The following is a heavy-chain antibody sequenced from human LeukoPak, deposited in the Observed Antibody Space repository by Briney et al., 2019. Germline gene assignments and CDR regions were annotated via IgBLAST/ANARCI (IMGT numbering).Heavy chain of an antibody. CDR2: ISGSGGRI. Sequence: GGSLRLSCAASGFTFSSYAMSWVRQAPGKGLEWVSGISGSGGRIYYADSVKGWFTISRDNSKNTLYLQMNSLRAEDTAVYYCAKDQGYSGYVAVYWGQGTLVTVSS. D-gene: IGHD5-12*01. V-gene: IGHV3-23*01. CDR3: AKDQGYSGYVAVY. J-gene: IGHJ4*02. CDR1: GFTFSSYA.